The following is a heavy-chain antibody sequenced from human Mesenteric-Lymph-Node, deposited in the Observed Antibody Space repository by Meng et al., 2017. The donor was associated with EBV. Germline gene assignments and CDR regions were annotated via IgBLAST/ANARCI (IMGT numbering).Heavy chain of an antibody. Sequence: QVQLGQVGAEVKKPGASVKVSCKASGYTFTNYGINWVRQAPGQGIEWMGGISPYNGNTYSAQKFQGRVTMTTDTSTDTAYMELRSLRSDDTAVYSCARDGSGDGYTFDYWGQGTLVTVSS. CDR2: ISPYNGNT. D-gene: IGHD5-24*01. CDR1: GYTFTNYG. V-gene: IGHV1-18*01. J-gene: IGHJ4*02. CDR3: ARDGSGDGYTFDY.